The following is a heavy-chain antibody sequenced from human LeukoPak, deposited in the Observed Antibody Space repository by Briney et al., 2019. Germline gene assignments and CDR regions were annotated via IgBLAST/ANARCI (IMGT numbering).Heavy chain of an antibody. J-gene: IGHJ4*02. D-gene: IGHD1-26*01. CDR2: IYHSGST. Sequence: SETLSLTCAVSGGSISSSYWWSWVRQPPGKGLEWIGEIYHSGSTYYNPSLKSRVTISVDRSKNQFSLKLSSVTAADTAVYYCARHVQWDLSIDYWGQGTLVTVSS. CDR1: GGSISSSYW. V-gene: IGHV4-4*02. CDR3: ARHVQWDLSIDY.